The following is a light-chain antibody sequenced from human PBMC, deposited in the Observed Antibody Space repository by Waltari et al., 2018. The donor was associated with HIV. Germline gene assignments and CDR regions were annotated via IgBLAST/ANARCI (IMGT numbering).Light chain of an antibody. CDR2: EVT. J-gene: IGLJ2*01. CDR1: SSDVGGYNY. Sequence: QSALTQPPSASGSPGQSVTISCTGTSSDVGGYNYVSWYQQHPGKAPKLLIYEVTERPSGVSSRYAGSKSGCAASLTGAGLQAEDEADYYCSSYAGSRGLFGGGTKLTV. V-gene: IGLV2-8*01. CDR3: SSYAGSRGL.